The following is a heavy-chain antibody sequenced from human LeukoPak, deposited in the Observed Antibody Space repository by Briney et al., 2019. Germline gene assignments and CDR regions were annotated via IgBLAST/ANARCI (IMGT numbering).Heavy chain of an antibody. CDR3: ARAAVRTNAFDT. J-gene: IGHJ3*02. CDR2: ISSSSSCI. CDR1: GFTSSSYS. Sequence: GGSLRLSCAASGFTSSSYSMNWVRPAPGKGLEWVSSISSSSSCIYYADSAKGRFTISRDNAKNSLYLQMNSLRAEDTAVYYCARAAVRTNAFDTWGQGTMVTVSS. D-gene: IGHD4/OR15-4a*01. V-gene: IGHV3-21*01.